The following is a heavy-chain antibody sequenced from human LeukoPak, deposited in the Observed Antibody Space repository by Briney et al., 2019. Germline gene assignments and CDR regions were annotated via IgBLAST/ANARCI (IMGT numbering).Heavy chain of an antibody. J-gene: IGHJ3*02. D-gene: IGHD3-22*01. Sequence: SETLSLTCAVYGGSFSGYYWSWIRQPPGKGLEWIGEINHSGSTNYNPSLKSRVTISVGTSKNQFSLKLSSVTAADTAVYYCARVFSSGYHWSAFDIWGQGTMVTVSS. CDR3: ARVFSSGYHWSAFDI. V-gene: IGHV4-34*01. CDR2: INHSGST. CDR1: GGSFSGYY.